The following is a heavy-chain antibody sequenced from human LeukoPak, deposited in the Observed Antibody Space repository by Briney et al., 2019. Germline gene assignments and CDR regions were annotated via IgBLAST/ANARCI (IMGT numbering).Heavy chain of an antibody. J-gene: IGHJ4*02. CDR1: GGSFSGFY. CDR2: IYYSGST. CDR3: ARGVRWLQLSYFDY. D-gene: IGHD5-24*01. V-gene: IGHV4-31*11. Sequence: SETLSLTCAVYGGSFSGFYWSWIRQHPGKGLEWIGYIYYSGSTYYNPSLKSRVTISVDTSKNQFSLKLSSVTAADTAVYYCARGVRWLQLSYFDYWGQGTLVTVSS.